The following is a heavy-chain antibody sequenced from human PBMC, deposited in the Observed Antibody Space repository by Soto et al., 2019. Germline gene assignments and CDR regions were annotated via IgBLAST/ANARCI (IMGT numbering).Heavy chain of an antibody. CDR2: IAYDESTT. J-gene: IGHJ4*02. CDR1: GFTFSNYW. Sequence: EVQQVESGGGLFQPGGSLRLSCAASGFTFSNYWIHWIRQAPGKGLVWVSRIAYDESTTTYADSVKGRFTISRDNAKNTLYLQMNSLRAEDTAVYYCARGGGSHAHPPDYWGQGTLVTVSS. D-gene: IGHD1-26*01. CDR3: ARGGGSHAHPPDY. V-gene: IGHV3-74*01.